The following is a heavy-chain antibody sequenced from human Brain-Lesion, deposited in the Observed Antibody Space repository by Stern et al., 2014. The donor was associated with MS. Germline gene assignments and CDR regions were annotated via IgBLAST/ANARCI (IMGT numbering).Heavy chain of an antibody. D-gene: IGHD3-16*01. CDR1: GLTFTSST. CDR2: IVVGTGKA. V-gene: IGHV1-58*03. J-gene: IGHJ4*02. Sequence: QLVQSGPEMKKPGTSVNVSCKASGLTFTSSTVQWVRQARGQRLEWIGWIVVGTGKANYAQKFQGRVTISRDLSTDTAYMELSSLRSDDTAIYYCAAVSTWGPWGQGTPVTVSS. CDR3: AAVSTWGP.